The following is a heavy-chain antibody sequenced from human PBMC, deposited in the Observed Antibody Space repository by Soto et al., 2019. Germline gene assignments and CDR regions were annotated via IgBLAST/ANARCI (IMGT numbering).Heavy chain of an antibody. J-gene: IGHJ6*02. D-gene: IGHD6-19*01. V-gene: IGHV1-69*13. CDR3: ARDKGYGQWLADGMDV. CDR2: IIPIFGTA. Sequence: GASVKVSCKASGGTFSSYAIGWVRQAPGQGLEWMGGIIPIFGTANYAQKFQGRVTITADESTSTAYMELSSLRSEDTAVYYCARDKGYGQWLADGMDVWGQGTTVTVSS. CDR1: GGTFSSYA.